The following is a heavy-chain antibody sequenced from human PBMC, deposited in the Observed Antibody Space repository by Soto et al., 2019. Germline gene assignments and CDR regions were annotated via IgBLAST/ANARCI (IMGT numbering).Heavy chain of an antibody. V-gene: IGHV2-5*02. D-gene: IGHD4-17*01. CDR1: GFSLSTSGVG. Sequence: QITLKESGPALVNPTQTLTLTCTFSGFSLSTSGVGVGWIRQPPGKALEWLALIYWADDRRYSPSLKSRLTITKDTSKILVVLTTTNMDPVDTATYYCAHSLAASNYAVYEPINRFYYWGQGNLVTDAS. J-gene: IGHJ4*02. CDR3: AHSLAASNYAVYEPINRFYY. CDR2: IYWADDR.